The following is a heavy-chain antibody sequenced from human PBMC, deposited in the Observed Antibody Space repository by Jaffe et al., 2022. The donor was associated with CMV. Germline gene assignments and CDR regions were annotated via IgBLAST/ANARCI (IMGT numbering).Heavy chain of an antibody. D-gene: IGHD2-15*01. CDR3: ASTYCSGGSCYSDATNYYYYYMDV. CDR2: ISSSSSYI. CDR1: GFTFSSYS. J-gene: IGHJ6*03. V-gene: IGHV3-21*01. Sequence: EVQLVESGGGLVKPGGSLRLSCAASGFTFSSYSMNWVRQAPGKGLEWVSSISSSSSYIYYADSVKGRFTISRDNAKNSLYLQMNSLRAEDTAVYYCASTYCSGGSCYSDATNYYYYYMDVWGKGTTVTVSS.